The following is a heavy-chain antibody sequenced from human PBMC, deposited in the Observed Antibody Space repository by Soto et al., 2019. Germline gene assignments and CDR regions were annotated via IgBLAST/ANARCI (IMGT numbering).Heavy chain of an antibody. D-gene: IGHD2-21*02. J-gene: IGHJ4*02. CDR3: ARYTRSTAGQYYFDY. CDR1: RDSVSSNSAA. Sequence: SQTLSLTCAISRDSVSSNSAAWNWIRRSPSRGLEWLGRTYYRSKWYNDYAVSVKSRITINPDTSKNQFSLQLNSVTPEDTAVYYCARYTRSTAGQYYFDYWGQGTLVTVSS. V-gene: IGHV6-1*01. CDR2: TYYRSKWYN.